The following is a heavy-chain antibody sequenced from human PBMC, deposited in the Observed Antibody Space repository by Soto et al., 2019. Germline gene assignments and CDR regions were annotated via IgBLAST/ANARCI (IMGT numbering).Heavy chain of an antibody. J-gene: IGHJ3*02. CDR1: GYSFTSYW. CDR3: ARCITGTQGHYDAFDI. D-gene: IGHD1-20*01. CDR2: IYPGDSDT. V-gene: IGHV5-51*01. Sequence: PGESLKISCKGSGYSFTSYWIVWVRQMPGKGLEWMGIIYPGDSDTRYSPSFQGQVTISADKSISTAYLQWSSLKASDTAMYYCARCITGTQGHYDAFDIWGQGTMVTVSS.